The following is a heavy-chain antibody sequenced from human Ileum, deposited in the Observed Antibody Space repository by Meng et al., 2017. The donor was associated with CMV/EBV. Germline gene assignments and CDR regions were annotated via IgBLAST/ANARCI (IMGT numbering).Heavy chain of an antibody. V-gene: IGHV4-61*02. CDR2: RHKNGND. CDR3: AIYYGGVGGRGY. J-gene: IGHJ4*02. D-gene: IGHD2-21*01. Sequence: QVQLQESGPGLVKPSQTLSLTCSVSGDSISSDNYHWSWIRQPAGKGLEWIGQRHKNGNDNYNASLKRRVTISIDTSKNQFSLTLTSVTAADTAVYYCAIYYGGVGGRGYWAQGTLVTVSS. CDR1: GDSISSDNYH.